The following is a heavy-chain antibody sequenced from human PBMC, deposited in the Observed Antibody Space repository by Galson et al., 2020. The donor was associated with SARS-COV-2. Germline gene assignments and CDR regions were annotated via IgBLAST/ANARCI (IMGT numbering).Heavy chain of an antibody. J-gene: IGHJ4*02. CDR1: GYTFTNYD. V-gene: IGHV1-8*01. CDR2: MNPNNGIT. CDR3: GRDKEMATIGY. Sequence: ASVKVSCKASGYTFTNYDINWVRQATGQGLEWMGRMNPNNGITGYEGKFQGRLTMTRDTSITTAYMELSGLTSEDTAVYYCGRDKEMATIGYWGQGTPVTVSS. D-gene: IGHD5-12*01.